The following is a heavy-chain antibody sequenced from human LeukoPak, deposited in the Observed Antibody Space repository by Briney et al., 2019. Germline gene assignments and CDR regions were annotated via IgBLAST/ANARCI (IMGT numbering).Heavy chain of an antibody. Sequence: GASVKVSCKASGYTFTGYYMHWVRQAPGQGLEWMGWINPNSGGTNYAQKFQGRVTMTRDTSISTAYMELSRLRSDDTAVYYCASLYDILTGWDYFDYWGQGTLVTVSS. J-gene: IGHJ4*02. CDR3: ASLYDILTGWDYFDY. V-gene: IGHV1-2*02. CDR1: GYTFTGYY. CDR2: INPNSGGT. D-gene: IGHD3-9*01.